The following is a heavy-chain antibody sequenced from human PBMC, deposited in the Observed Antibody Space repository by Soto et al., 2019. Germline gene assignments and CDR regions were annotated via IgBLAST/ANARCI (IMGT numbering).Heavy chain of an antibody. CDR3: ARQMTTLTTFDY. CDR2: IYYSGST. J-gene: IGHJ4*02. V-gene: IGHV4-59*01. Sequence: SETLSLTCAVSGGSISSYYWSWIRQPPGKGLEWIGYIYYSGSTNYNPSLKSRVTISVDTSKNQFSLKVSSVTAADTAVYYCARQMTTLTTFDYWGQGTLVTVSS. CDR1: GGSISSYY. D-gene: IGHD4-17*01.